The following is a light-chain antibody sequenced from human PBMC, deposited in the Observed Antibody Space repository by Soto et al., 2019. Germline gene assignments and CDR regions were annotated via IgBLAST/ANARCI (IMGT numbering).Light chain of an antibody. Sequence: EIVMTQSPATLSVSPGERATLSCRASQSVSSNLAWYQQKPGQAPRLLIYGASISATGTPARFSGSGSGTEFTLTISSLQSEDFAVYYCQQYNNWTPDFTFGPGTKVDIK. CDR1: QSVSSN. CDR2: GAS. CDR3: QQYNNWTPDFT. V-gene: IGKV3D-15*01. J-gene: IGKJ3*01.